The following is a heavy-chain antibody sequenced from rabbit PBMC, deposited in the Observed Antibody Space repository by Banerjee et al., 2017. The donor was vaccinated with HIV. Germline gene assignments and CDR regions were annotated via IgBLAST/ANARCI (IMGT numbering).Heavy chain of an antibody. CDR3: ARGDFTGYGGAYTL. V-gene: IGHV1S40*01. CDR1: GFSFSSGYY. Sequence: QQLEEAGGDLVKPGASLTLTCTASGFSFSSGYYMYWVRQAPGKGLEWIACIWTGDGATYYASWVNGRFSISRENTQNTVSLQMNSLTAADTATYFCARGDFTGYGGAYTLWGPGTLV. D-gene: IGHD4-2*01. CDR2: IWTGDGAT. J-gene: IGHJ4*01.